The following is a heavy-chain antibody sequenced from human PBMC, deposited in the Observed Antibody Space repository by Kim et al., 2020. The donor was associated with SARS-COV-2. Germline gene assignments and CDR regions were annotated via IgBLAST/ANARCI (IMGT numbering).Heavy chain of an antibody. J-gene: IGHJ4*02. Sequence: GGSLRLSCAASGFTFSSYGMHWVRQAPGKGLEWVAVIWYDGSNKYYADSVKGRFTISRDNSKNTLYLQMNSLRAEDTAVYYCARDGAVGATTGADYWGQGTLVTVSS. V-gene: IGHV3-33*01. CDR3: ARDGAVGATTGADY. CDR1: GFTFSSYG. CDR2: IWYDGSNK. D-gene: IGHD1-26*01.